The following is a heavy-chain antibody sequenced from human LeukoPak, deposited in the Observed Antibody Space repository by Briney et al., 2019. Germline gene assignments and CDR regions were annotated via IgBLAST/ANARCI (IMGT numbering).Heavy chain of an antibody. V-gene: IGHV3-15*07. CDR1: GFTFSNAW. Sequence: GGSLRLSCAASGFTFSNAWMNWVRQAPGKGLEWVGRIKGKTDGGTTDYAAPVKGRFTISRDDSKNTLYLQMNSLKTEDTAVYYCAKYFTIFGVVGNPIDYWGQGTLVTVSS. CDR3: AKYFTIFGVVGNPIDY. D-gene: IGHD3-3*01. J-gene: IGHJ4*02. CDR2: IKGKTDGGTT.